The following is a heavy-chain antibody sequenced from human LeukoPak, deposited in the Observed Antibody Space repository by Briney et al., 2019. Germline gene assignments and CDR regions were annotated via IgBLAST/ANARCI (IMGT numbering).Heavy chain of an antibody. D-gene: IGHD4-17*01. CDR2: ISSSSSTI. CDR1: GFTFSSYS. Sequence: GGSLRLSCAASGFTFSSYSMNWVRQAPGKGLEWVSYISSSSSTIYYADSVKGRFTISRDNAKNSLYLQMNSLRAEDTAVYYCARDRADYGDFSYAYWGQGTLVTVSS. V-gene: IGHV3-48*01. J-gene: IGHJ4*02. CDR3: ARDRADYGDFSYAY.